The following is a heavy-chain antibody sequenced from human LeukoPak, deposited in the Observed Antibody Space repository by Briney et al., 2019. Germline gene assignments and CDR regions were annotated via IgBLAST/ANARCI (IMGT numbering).Heavy chain of an antibody. CDR3: APPFPTGNYPG. J-gene: IGHJ4*02. D-gene: IGHD1-7*01. V-gene: IGHV3-66*01. CDR2: IHSGGST. Sequence: ETLSLTCTVSGGSISSGGYYWSWIRQAPGKGLEWVSVIHSGGSTYYADSVKGRFTISRDNSKNTVYLQMNSLRAEGTAVYYCAPPFPTGNYPGWGQGTLVTVSS. CDR1: GGSISSGGYY.